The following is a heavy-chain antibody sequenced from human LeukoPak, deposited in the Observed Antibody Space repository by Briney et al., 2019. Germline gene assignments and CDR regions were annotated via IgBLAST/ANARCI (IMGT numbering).Heavy chain of an antibody. CDR2: GGSGGST. V-gene: IGHV3-23*01. Sequence: PGGSLRLSCAASGFIFAMSWVRQAPGKGLEWVSYGGSGGSTYYADSVKGRFTVSRDNSKSTLYLQMNSLTAEDTAVYYCAKMRGQYYHSYYMDAWGKGTTVTVSS. CDR1: GFIFA. J-gene: IGHJ6*03. CDR3: AKMRGQYYHSYYMDA.